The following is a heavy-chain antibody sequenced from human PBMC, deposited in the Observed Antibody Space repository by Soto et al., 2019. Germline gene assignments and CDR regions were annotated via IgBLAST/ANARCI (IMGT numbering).Heavy chain of an antibody. CDR2: INAGNGNT. CDR1: GYTFTGYA. Sequence: ASVKVCCKDSGYTFTGYAMHWVRQAPGQRLEWMGWINAGNGNTKYSQKFQGRVTITADESTSTAYMELSSLRSEDTAVYYCARDHYYDSSGYYYIEDYFDYWGQGTLVTVSS. J-gene: IGHJ4*02. CDR3: ARDHYYDSSGYYYIEDYFDY. V-gene: IGHV1-3*01. D-gene: IGHD3-22*01.